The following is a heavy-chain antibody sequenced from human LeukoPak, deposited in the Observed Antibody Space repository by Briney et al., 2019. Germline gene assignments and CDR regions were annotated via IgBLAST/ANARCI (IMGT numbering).Heavy chain of an antibody. CDR1: GFTVSSNY. D-gene: IGHD2-8*02. CDR2: MYNTGST. V-gene: IGHV3-53*01. Sequence: GGSLRLSCAASGFTVSSNYMSWVRQAPGKGLELVSVMYNTGSTCYADSVKGRFTISRDNSKNTLYLQMNSLRAEDTAVYYCARTGGTIDYWGQGTLVTVSS. CDR3: ARTGGTIDY. J-gene: IGHJ4*02.